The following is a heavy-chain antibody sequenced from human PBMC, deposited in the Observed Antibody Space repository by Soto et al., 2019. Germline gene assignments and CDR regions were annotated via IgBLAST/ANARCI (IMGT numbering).Heavy chain of an antibody. V-gene: IGHV1-2*04. CDR2: SNPNSGGT. D-gene: IGHD4-4*01. J-gene: IGHJ4*02. CDR3: VRDGGMATVPTLDFDY. Sequence: QVQLLQSGAEVKKPGASVKVSCKASGYTFTGCYIHWVRQATGQVIEWMGWSNPNSGGTNYAQKFQGWVTMTRDTSISTAYMELSRLRSDDTAVYYCVRDGGMATVPTLDFDYWGQGTLVTVSS. CDR1: GYTFTGCY.